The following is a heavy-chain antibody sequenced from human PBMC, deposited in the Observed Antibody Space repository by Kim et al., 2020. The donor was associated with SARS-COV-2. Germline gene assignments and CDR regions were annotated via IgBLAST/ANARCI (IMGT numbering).Heavy chain of an antibody. CDR1: GFTFSSYD. V-gene: IGHV3-13*04. Sequence: GGSLRLSCAASGFTFSSYDMHWVRQATGKGLEWVSPIGTAGDTYYPGTAKGRFTISRENAKNPLNLQMNSRRAGDTAVYYCARAVGSIWFFDYWGQGTLVTASS. D-gene: IGHD6-13*01. CDR2: IGTAGDT. CDR3: ARAVGSIWFFDY. J-gene: IGHJ4*02.